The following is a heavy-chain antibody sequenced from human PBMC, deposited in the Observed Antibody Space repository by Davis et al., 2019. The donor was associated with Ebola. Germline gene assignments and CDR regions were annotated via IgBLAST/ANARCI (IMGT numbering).Heavy chain of an antibody. CDR1: GYTFNSYD. V-gene: IGHV1-8*01. J-gene: IGHJ6*04. CDR2: MNPKGGNT. D-gene: IGHD2-15*01. CDR3: ARGRHIVDPDYYNGLDV. Sequence: AASVKVSCKASGYTFNSYDINWVRQATGQGLEWMGWMNPKGGNTGYAQKFQGRVSMTRNTSIGTAYMELSSLRSEDTAVYYCARGRHIVDPDYYNGLDVWGKGTTVTVSS.